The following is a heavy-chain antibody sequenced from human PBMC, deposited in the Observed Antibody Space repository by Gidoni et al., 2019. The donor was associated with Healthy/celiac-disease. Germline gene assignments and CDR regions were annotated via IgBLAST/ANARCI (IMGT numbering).Heavy chain of an antibody. CDR3: AKDPSDFPYYYMDV. D-gene: IGHD3-3*01. CDR2: ISYDGSNK. V-gene: IGHV3-30*18. Sequence: GGGVVQPGRSLRLSCAASGFTFSSYGMHWVRQAPGKGLEWVAVISYDGSNKYYADSVKGRFTISRDNSKNTLYLQMNSLRAEDTAVYYCAKDPSDFPYYYMDVWGKGTTVTVSS. J-gene: IGHJ6*03. CDR1: GFTFSSYG.